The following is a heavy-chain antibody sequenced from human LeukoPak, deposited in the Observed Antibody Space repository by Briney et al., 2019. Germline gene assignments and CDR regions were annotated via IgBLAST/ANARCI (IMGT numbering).Heavy chain of an antibody. CDR1: GGTFSSYA. Sequence: SVKVSCKASGGTFSSYAISWVRQAPGQGLEWMGRIIPILGIANYAQKFQGRVTITADKSTSTAYMELSSLRSEDTAVYYCARDGGYSSSWYGAPRAYYFDYWGQGTLVTVSS. V-gene: IGHV1-69*04. D-gene: IGHD6-13*01. CDR2: IIPILGIA. J-gene: IGHJ4*02. CDR3: ARDGGYSSSWYGAPRAYYFDY.